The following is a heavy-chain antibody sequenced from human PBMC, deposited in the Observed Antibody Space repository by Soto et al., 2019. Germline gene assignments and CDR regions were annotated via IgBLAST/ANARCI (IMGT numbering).Heavy chain of an antibody. CDR1: RLTFSAHD. V-gene: IGHV3-33*01. D-gene: IGHD3-10*01. J-gene: IGHJ6*02. Sequence: QVQLVESGGGVVQPGTSLRLSCAASRLTFSAHDMHWVRQAPGKGLEWVALIWSDGSRGFYADSVKGRFTISRDNAKNTLYLQMNSLRVEDTAVYYCASDLSGRADVWGQGTTVTVSS. CDR2: IWSDGSRG. CDR3: ASDLSGRADV.